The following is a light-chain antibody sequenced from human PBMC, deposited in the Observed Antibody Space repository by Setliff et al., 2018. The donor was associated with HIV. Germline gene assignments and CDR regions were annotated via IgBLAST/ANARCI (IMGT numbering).Light chain of an antibody. CDR3: SSYTSSTPLYV. V-gene: IGLV2-14*03. CDR2: DVS. J-gene: IGLJ1*01. Sequence: QSVLTQPDSVSGSPGQSLTISCTGTTRNVGGGHGYVSWYQQHAGKAPKLLISDVSNRPSGVSNRFSGSKSGNTASLTISGLQAEDEADYYCSSYTSSTPLYVFGTGTKVTVL. CDR1: TRNVGGGHGY.